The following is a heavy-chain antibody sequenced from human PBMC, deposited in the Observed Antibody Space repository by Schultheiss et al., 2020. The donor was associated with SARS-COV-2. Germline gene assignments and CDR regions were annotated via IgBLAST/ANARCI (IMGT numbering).Heavy chain of an antibody. D-gene: IGHD3-10*01. CDR2: ISSSSSYI. V-gene: IGHV3-21*01. J-gene: IGHJ5*02. CDR1: GFTFSSYG. CDR3: ARDARLGLQQYGSPVGFDP. Sequence: GESLKISCAASGFTFSSYGMHWVRQAPGKGLEWVSSISSSSSYIYYADSVKGRFTISRDNAKNSLYLQMNSLRAEDTAVYYCARDARLGLQQYGSPVGFDPWGQGTLVTVSS.